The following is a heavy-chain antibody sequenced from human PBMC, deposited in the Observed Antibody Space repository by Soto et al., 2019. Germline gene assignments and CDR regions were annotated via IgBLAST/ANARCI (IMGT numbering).Heavy chain of an antibody. CDR2: ISYDGSNK. D-gene: IGHD6-13*01. Sequence: QVQLVESGGGVVQPGRSLRLSCAASGFTFSSYAMHWVRQAPGKGLEWVAVISYDGSNKYYADSVKGRFTISRDNSKNTLYPQMNSLRAEDTAVYYCARGAAARGYFDYWGQGTLVTVSS. J-gene: IGHJ4*02. V-gene: IGHV3-30-3*01. CDR1: GFTFSSYA. CDR3: ARGAAARGYFDY.